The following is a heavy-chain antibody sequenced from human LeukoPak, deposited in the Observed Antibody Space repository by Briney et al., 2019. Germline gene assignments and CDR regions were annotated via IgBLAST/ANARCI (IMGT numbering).Heavy chain of an antibody. V-gene: IGHV4-59*08. CDR3: ARHAFGRRYNWFDP. J-gene: IGHJ5*02. Sequence: SETLPLTCTVSGSSISSYYWSWIRQSPRKGLEWIGQIHYSGRTNYNPSLKSRVTISVDTSKNQFSLKLSSVTAADTAVYYCARHAFGRRYNWFDPWGQGTLVTVSS. CDR2: IHYSGRT. D-gene: IGHD2/OR15-2a*01. CDR1: GSSISSYY.